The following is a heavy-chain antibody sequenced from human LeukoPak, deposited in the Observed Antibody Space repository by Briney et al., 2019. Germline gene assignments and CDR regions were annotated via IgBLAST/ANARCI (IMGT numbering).Heavy chain of an antibody. V-gene: IGHV4-59*01. CDR3: ARDPGYCSSTSCYAGAFDI. CDR1: GGSISSYD. Sequence: SETLSLTCTVSGGSISSYDWSWIRQPPGKGLEWIGYIYYSGSTNYNPSLKSRVTISVDTSKNQFSLKLSSVTAADTAVYYCARDPGYCSSTSCYAGAFDIWGQGTMVTVSS. D-gene: IGHD2-2*01. CDR2: IYYSGST. J-gene: IGHJ3*02.